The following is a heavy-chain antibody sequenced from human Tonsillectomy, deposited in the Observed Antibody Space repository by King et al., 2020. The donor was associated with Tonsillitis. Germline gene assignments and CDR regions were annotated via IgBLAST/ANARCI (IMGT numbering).Heavy chain of an antibody. V-gene: IGHV4-59*01. J-gene: IGHJ4*02. CDR3: ARGDLGTVFHDY. Sequence: VQLQESGPGLVKPSETLSLTCTVSGGSISSYYWSWIRQPPGKGLEWIGYIYYSGSTNYNPSLKSRVTISVDTSKNQFSLKLSSVTAADTAVYYCARGDLGTVFHDYWGQGTLVTVSS. D-gene: IGHD4-17*01. CDR2: IYYSGST. CDR1: GGSISSYY.